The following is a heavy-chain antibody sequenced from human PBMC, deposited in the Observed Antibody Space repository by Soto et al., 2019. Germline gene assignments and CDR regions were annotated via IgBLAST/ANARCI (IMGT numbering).Heavy chain of an antibody. CDR2: ISGSGGST. D-gene: IGHD2-2*01. V-gene: IGHV3-23*01. CDR3: AKGIVVVPAAFYYYYMDV. CDR1: GFTFSSYA. J-gene: IGHJ6*03. Sequence: GGSLRLSCAASGFTFSSYAMSWVRQAPGNGLEWVSAISGSGGSTYYADSVKGRFTISRDNSKNTLYLQMNSLRAEDTAVYYCAKGIVVVPAAFYYYYMDVWGKRTTVTVSS.